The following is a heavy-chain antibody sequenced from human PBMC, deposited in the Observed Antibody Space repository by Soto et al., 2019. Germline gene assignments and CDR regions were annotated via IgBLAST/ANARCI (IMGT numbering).Heavy chain of an antibody. CDR1: GYLFTAYS. CDR3: AREENCSGGTCYSEYFHR. V-gene: IGHV1-46*01. Sequence: GSVKVSFKASGYLFTAYSMHLVRLAPGQGLEWMGVVNPSGGSTKYAQNFQGRVTMTRDTSTTTIYMELSSLRSDDTAIYYCAREENCSGGTCYSEYFHRWGQGTLVTVSS. CDR2: VNPSGGST. D-gene: IGHD2-15*01. J-gene: IGHJ1*01.